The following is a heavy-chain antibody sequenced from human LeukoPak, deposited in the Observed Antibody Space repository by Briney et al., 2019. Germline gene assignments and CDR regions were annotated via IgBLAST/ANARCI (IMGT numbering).Heavy chain of an antibody. J-gene: IGHJ5*02. Sequence: SETLSLTCTVSGGSISSYYWSWIRQPPGKGLEWIGYIYYSGSTNYNPSLESRVTISVDTSKNQFSLKLSSVTAADTAVYYCASHKGDYSNSNWFDPWGQGTLVTVSS. CDR2: IYYSGST. CDR1: GGSISSYY. V-gene: IGHV4-59*01. CDR3: ASHKGDYSNSNWFDP. D-gene: IGHD4-11*01.